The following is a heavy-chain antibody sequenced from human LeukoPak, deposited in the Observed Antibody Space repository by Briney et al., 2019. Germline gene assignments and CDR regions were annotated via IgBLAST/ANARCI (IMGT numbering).Heavy chain of an antibody. V-gene: IGHV4-4*07. J-gene: IGHJ3*02. Sequence: SETLSLTCTVSGGSISSYYWSWIRQPAGRGLEWIGRIYTSGSTNYNPSLKSRVTMSVDTSKNQFSLKLSSVTAADTAVYYCARQMRRISHAFDTWGQRTMVTVSS. CDR2: IYTSGST. D-gene: IGHD3-3*02. CDR1: GGSISSYY. CDR3: ARQMRRISHAFDT.